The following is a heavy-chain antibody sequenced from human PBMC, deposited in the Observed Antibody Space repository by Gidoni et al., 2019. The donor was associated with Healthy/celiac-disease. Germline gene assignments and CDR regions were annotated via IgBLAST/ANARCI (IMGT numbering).Heavy chain of an antibody. D-gene: IGHD1-26*01. V-gene: IGHV2-26*01. J-gene: IGHJ5*02. CDR1: GFSLSNARMG. Sequence: QVTLKESAPVLVKPTATLTLTCTVSGFSLSNARMGVSWIRQTPGTALELLAHIFSNDEKSYSTSLKSRLTISKETAKSQVVLTMTNMDPVDTATYYCARIRLVGATLWFDPWGQGTLVTVSS. CDR3: ARIRLVGATLWFDP. CDR2: IFSNDEK.